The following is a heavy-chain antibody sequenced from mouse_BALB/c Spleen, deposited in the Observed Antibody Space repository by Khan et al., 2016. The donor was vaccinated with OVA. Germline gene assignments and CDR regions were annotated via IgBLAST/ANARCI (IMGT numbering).Heavy chain of an antibody. Sequence: EVELVESGPELMKPGTSVKISCKASGYSFTTYYIHWVMQSHETSLEWIGYIDPFSGGTTYNQKFKGKATLTVDKSSSTAYIHLSNLTSDDSAVYYCTRHGYVAWFTYWGQGTLVTVSA. D-gene: IGHD2-2*01. CDR1: GYSFTTYY. CDR2: IDPFSGGT. V-gene: IGHV1S135*01. CDR3: TRHGYVAWFTY. J-gene: IGHJ3*01.